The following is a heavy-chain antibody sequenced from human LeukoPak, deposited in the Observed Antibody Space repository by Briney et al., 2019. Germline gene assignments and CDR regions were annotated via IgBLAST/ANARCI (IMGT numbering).Heavy chain of an antibody. CDR2: IYYSGST. J-gene: IGHJ4*02. CDR3: ARKGYYYDSSGYYSGEPFDC. Sequence: SQTLSLTCTVSGGSISSGGYYWSWIRQHPGKGLEWIGYIYYSGSTYYNPSLKSRVTISVDTSKNQFSLKLSSVTAADTAVYYCARKGYYYDSSGYYSGEPFDCWGQGTLVTVSS. D-gene: IGHD3-22*01. CDR1: GGSISSGGYY. V-gene: IGHV4-31*03.